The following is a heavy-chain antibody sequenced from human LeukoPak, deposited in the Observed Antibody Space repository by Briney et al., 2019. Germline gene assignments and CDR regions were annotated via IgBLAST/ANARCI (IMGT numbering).Heavy chain of an antibody. J-gene: IGHJ3*02. CDR1: GFTFSNHW. CDR2: IKEDETEK. V-gene: IGHV3-7*01. Sequence: GGSLRLSCAASGFTFSNHWMSWVRQAPGRGLEWVASIKEDETEKYYVDSVKGRFTISRDNAKNSMYLQMNSLRGEDSAVYYWPRNSIYYDRSGYYSNGFDIWGQGTMVTVSS. D-gene: IGHD3-22*01. CDR3: PRNSIYYDRSGYYSNGFDI.